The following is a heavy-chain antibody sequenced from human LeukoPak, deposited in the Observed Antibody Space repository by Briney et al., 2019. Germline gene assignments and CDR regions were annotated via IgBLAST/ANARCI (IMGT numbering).Heavy chain of an antibody. Sequence: GGSLRLSCAASGFTFSTNYMKWVRQAPGKGLEWVSILYSGSSTYYPDSVEGRFIVSRDSSKNTLSLQMNDLRAEGTPVYYCARVGDHFHWYLDLWGRGTMVSVSS. V-gene: IGHV3-53*01. CDR1: GFTFSTNY. J-gene: IGHJ2*01. CDR2: LYSGSST. D-gene: IGHD3-3*02. CDR3: ARVGDHFHWYLDL.